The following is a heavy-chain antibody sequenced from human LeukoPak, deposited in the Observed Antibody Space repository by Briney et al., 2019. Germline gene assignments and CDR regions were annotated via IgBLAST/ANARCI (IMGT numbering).Heavy chain of an antibody. J-gene: IGHJ5*02. CDR1: GGSFSGYY. CDR3: ARQPGVPAASDWFDP. V-gene: IGHV4-34*01. Sequence: PSETLSLTCAVYGGSFSGYYWSWIRQPPGKGLEWIGSIYYSGSTYYNPSLKSRVTISVDTSKNQFSLKLSSVTAADTAVYYCARQPGVPAASDWFDPWGQGTLVTVSS. D-gene: IGHD2-2*01. CDR2: IYYSGST.